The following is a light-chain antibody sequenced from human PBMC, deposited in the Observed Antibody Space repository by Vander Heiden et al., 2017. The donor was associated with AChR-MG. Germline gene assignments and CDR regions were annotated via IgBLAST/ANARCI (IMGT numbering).Light chain of an antibody. CDR2: GAS. CDR3: RHYNNWPRS. Sequence: EIVMTQSPATLSVSPGERATLSCRASQSVSSNLAWYQQKPGQAPRLLVYGASIRATGIPARFSGSGSGTEFTLTISSLQSEDFALYYCRHYNNWPRSFGQGTKLAI. J-gene: IGKJ2*01. CDR1: QSVSSN. V-gene: IGKV3D-15*01.